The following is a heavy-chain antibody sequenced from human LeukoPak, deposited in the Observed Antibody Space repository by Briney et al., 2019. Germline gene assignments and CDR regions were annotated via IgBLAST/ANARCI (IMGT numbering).Heavy chain of an antibody. CDR1: GFTFDDYG. CDR2: INWNGGST. Sequence: GGSLRLSCAASGFTFDDYGMRWVRQAPGKGLEWVSGINWNGGSTGYADSVKGRFTISRDNAKNSLYLQMNSLRAEDTALYYCARAHDSSGTDAFDIWGQGTMVTVSS. CDR3: ARAHDSSGTDAFDI. J-gene: IGHJ3*02. V-gene: IGHV3-20*04. D-gene: IGHD3-22*01.